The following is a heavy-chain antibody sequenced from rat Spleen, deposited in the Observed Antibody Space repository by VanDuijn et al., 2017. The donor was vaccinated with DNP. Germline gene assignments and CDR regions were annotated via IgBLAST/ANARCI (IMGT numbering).Heavy chain of an antibody. CDR2: ISTGGGNT. CDR1: GFTFSDYY. Sequence: EVQLVESGGGLVQPGRSMKLSCAASGFTFSDYYMAWVRQAPGKGLEWVASISTGGGNTYYRDSVKGRFTISRDNAKSTLYLQMNSLKSEDTATYYGARPPHSAYYFDYWGQGVMVTVSS. D-gene: IGHD4-3*01. CDR3: ARPPHSAYYFDY. J-gene: IGHJ2*01. V-gene: IGHV5-25*01.